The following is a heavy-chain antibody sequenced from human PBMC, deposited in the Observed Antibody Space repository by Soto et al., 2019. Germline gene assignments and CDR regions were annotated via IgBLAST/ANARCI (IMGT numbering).Heavy chain of an antibody. CDR2: MNPDGGDT. Sequence: QVQLVQSAAEVKKPGASVKVSCRASGYPFTDYALNWVRQATGQGVEWMGWMNPDGGDTGLAVKFQGRVTLTRTSSIATAYMELSTLRSEDTAVYYCARKYTSNDLALDVWGQGTAVTVAS. CDR1: GYPFTDYA. J-gene: IGHJ6*02. V-gene: IGHV1-8*02. CDR3: ARKYTSNDLALDV. D-gene: IGHD1-1*01.